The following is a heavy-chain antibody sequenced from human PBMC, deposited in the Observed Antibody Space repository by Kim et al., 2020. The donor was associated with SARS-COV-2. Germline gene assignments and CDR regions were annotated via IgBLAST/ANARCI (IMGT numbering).Heavy chain of an antibody. Sequence: GGSLRLSCAASGFTFSSYWMHWVRQAPGKGLVWVSRINSDGSSTSYADSVKGRFTISRDDAKNTLYLQMNSLRVEDTAVYYCANTRLRPDYFDYWGQGTLVTVSS. J-gene: IGHJ4*02. V-gene: IGHV3-74*01. CDR1: GFTFSSYW. CDR2: INSDGSST. CDR3: ANTRLRPDYFDY. D-gene: IGHD2-15*01.